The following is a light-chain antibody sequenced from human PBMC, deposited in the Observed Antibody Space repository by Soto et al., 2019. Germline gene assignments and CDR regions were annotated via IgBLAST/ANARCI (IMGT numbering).Light chain of an antibody. J-gene: IGKJ1*01. CDR1: QGIRDE. CDR3: LQDYDYPRT. V-gene: IGKV1-6*01. CDR2: AAS. Sequence: AIQMTQSPSSLSASVGDRVTITCRASQGIRDELGWYQQKAGKAPNLLISAASRLQSGVPSRFSGRGSGTDFTLTISSLQPEEFATYYCLQDYDYPRTFGQGTKVELK.